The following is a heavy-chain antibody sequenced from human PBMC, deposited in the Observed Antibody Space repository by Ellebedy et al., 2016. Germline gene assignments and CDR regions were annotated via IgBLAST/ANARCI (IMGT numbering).Heavy chain of an antibody. V-gene: IGHV3-66*01. D-gene: IGHD1-14*01. CDR2: LYSGGTI. CDR1: GFTVSSNY. Sequence: GESLKISCAVSGFTVSSNYMSWVRQAPGKGLEWASVLYSGGTIYYADSVMGRFTISRDDFKNTLYLQMNSLRAEDTAIDFCGRGNGIFGPEPLDYWGQGTLVTVSS. J-gene: IGHJ4*02. CDR3: GRGNGIFGPEPLDY.